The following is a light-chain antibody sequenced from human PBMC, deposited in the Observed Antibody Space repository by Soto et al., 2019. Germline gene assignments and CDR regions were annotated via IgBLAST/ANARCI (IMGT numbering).Light chain of an antibody. CDR1: HSLLHRNGKNY. Sequence: DIVMTQSPFSLAVTPGESASISCMSIHSLLHRNGKNYLDWYLQKPGQSPQLLIYLGSSWASGVPDRVSGSGSGTDFTLKIGRVEAEDVGIYYCMQGLQSTITFGQGTRLEI. CDR2: LGS. CDR3: MQGLQSTIT. V-gene: IGKV2-28*01. J-gene: IGKJ5*01.